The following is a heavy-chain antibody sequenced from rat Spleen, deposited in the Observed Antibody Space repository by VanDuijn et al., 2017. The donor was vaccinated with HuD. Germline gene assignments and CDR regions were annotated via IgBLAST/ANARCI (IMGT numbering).Heavy chain of an antibody. D-gene: IGHD4-6*01. V-gene: IGHV5S13*01. CDR2: IGTGGGNT. Sequence: EVQLVESGGGLVRPGRSLKLSCTVSGFTFSNSGLAWVRQAPTKGLEWVASIGTGGGNTYYRDSVKGRFTLSRENAKSTLYLQMDSLRSVDTATYYCARHLWDYWGQGVMVTVSS. CDR3: ARHLWDY. J-gene: IGHJ2*01. CDR1: GFTFSNSG.